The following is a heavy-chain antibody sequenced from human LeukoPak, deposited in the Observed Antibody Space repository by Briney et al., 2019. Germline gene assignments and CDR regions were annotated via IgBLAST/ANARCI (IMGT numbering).Heavy chain of an antibody. CDR2: VDYSGST. Sequence: PSETLSLTCTVSGGSISSSSYYWGWIRQPPGKGLEWIGSVDYSGSTYYDPSLKSRVTISVDTSKNQFSLKLSSVTAAATAVYDCAREQQLVSLIDYWGQGTLVTVSS. CDR3: AREQQLVSLIDY. D-gene: IGHD6-13*01. J-gene: IGHJ4*02. V-gene: IGHV4-39*02. CDR1: GGSISSSSYY.